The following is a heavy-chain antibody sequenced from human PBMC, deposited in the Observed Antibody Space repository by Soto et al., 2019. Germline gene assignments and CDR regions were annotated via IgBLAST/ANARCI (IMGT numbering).Heavy chain of an antibody. V-gene: IGHV4-4*07. D-gene: IGHD6-19*01. Sequence: PSETLSLTCTVSGGSISIYYWSWIRQPAGKGLEWIGCIYTSGSTNYNPSLKSRVTMSVDTSKNQFSLKLRSVTAADTAVYYCAKGRESSGWYLGWFDHWGQGTQVTVSS. J-gene: IGHJ5*02. CDR3: AKGRESSGWYLGWFDH. CDR1: GGSISIYY. CDR2: IYTSGST.